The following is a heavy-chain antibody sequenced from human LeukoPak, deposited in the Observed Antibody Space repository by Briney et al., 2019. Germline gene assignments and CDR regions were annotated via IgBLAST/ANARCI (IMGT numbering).Heavy chain of an antibody. V-gene: IGHV4-61*02. CDR1: GGSISRGSYH. Sequence: PSETLSLTCTVSGGSISRGSYHWSWIRQPAGKGLEWIGRFFTSETPNYNPSLKSRVTILVDTSRNQFSLKLSSVTAADTAVYYCARGSIPDYWGQGILVTVSS. CDR2: FFTSETP. D-gene: IGHD2-21*01. CDR3: ARGSIPDY. J-gene: IGHJ4*02.